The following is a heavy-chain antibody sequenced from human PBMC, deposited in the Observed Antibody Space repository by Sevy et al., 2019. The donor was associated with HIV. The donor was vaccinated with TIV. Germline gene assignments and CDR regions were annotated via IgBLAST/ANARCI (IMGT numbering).Heavy chain of an antibody. Sequence: GGSLRLSCAASGFTFSSYGMHWVRQAPGKGLEWVAVIWYDGNNKYYADSVKGRFTISRDNSKNMLYLQMNSLRAEDTAVYYCAIDRGYCSGGNCPDFDYWGQGTLVTVSS. CDR2: IWYDGNNK. D-gene: IGHD2-15*01. CDR3: AIDRGYCSGGNCPDFDY. V-gene: IGHV3-30*02. J-gene: IGHJ4*02. CDR1: GFTFSSYG.